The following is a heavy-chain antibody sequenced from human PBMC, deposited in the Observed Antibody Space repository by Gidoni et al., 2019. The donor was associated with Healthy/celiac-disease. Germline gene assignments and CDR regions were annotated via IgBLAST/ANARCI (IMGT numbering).Heavy chain of an antibody. D-gene: IGHD2-15*01. V-gene: IGHV3-30-3*01. Sequence: QVQLVESGGGVVQPGRSLRLSCAASGFTFRSYAMHWVRQAPGKGLVWVAVISYDGSNKYYADSVKGRFTISRDNSKNTLYLQMNSLRAEDTAVYYCARDELGYCSGGSCYGPDYWGQGTLVTVSS. CDR1: GFTFRSYA. J-gene: IGHJ4*02. CDR2: ISYDGSNK. CDR3: ARDELGYCSGGSCYGPDY.